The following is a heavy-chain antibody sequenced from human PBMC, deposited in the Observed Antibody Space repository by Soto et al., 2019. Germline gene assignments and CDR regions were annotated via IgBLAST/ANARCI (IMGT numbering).Heavy chain of an antibody. CDR2: INPYNGAT. CDR1: GYTFTAYH. CDR3: VTTSGHYSSAWQRLDV. D-gene: IGHD6-19*01. V-gene: IGHV1-2*02. Sequence: QVQLVQSGAEVKKPGASVKVSCKASGYTFTAYHVHWVRQAPGQGLEWMAWINPYNGATNYAQRFQDRVTLTSDTSISTAYMEINKLTSDDAAVYYCVTTSGHYSSAWQRLDVWGRGTTVTVSS. J-gene: IGHJ6*02.